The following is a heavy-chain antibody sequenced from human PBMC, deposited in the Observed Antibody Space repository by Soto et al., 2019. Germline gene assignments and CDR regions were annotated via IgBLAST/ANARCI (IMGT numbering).Heavy chain of an antibody. CDR3: VHTHVGVAAAGEFDY. Sequence: QITLKESGPTLVKPTQTLTLTCTFSGFSLSTNGVGVGWIRQPPGKALEWLALIYWDDDKRYNTSLKSRLTITRDTFKDQVVLTLTDMDPVDTATFYCVHTHVGVAAAGEFDYWGQGILVTVSS. CDR2: IYWDDDK. CDR1: GFSLSTNGVG. J-gene: IGHJ4*02. V-gene: IGHV2-5*02. D-gene: IGHD6-13*01.